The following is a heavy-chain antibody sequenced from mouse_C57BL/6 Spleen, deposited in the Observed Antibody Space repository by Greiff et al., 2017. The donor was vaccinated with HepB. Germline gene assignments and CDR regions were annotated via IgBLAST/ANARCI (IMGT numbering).Heavy chain of an antibody. CDR3: VPYYGSSYDYFDG. CDR1: GYTFTSYW. Sequence: QVQLQQPGAELVRPGTSVKLSCKASGYTFTSYWMHWVKQRPGQGLEWIGVIDPSDSYTNYNQKFKGKATLTVDTSSSTAYMQLSSLKSEDSAVYYCVPYYGSSYDYFDGWGTGTTVTVSS. D-gene: IGHD1-1*01. V-gene: IGHV1-59*01. J-gene: IGHJ1*03. CDR2: IDPSDSYT.